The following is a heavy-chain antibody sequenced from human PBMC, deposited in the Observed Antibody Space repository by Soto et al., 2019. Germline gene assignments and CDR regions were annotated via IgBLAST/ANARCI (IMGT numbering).Heavy chain of an antibody. J-gene: IGHJ6*02. CDR3: ARLGFNYDFLSGYYNVHHYNGIDV. D-gene: IGHD3-3*01. V-gene: IGHV5-51*01. CDR1: GYSFTSYW. Sequence: PGESLKISCKGSGYSFTSYWIGWVRQMPGEGLEWMGIIYPGDSDTRYSPSFQGQVTISADKSINSVYLQWSSLKASDTATYYCARLGFNYDFLSGYYNVHHYNGIDVWGQGTTVTVSS. CDR2: IYPGDSDT.